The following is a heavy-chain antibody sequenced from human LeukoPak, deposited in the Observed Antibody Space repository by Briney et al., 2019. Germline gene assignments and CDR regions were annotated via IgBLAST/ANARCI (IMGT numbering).Heavy chain of an antibody. D-gene: IGHD3-9*01. CDR1: GFTFNNAW. J-gene: IGHJ2*01. CDR3: TTEFDRYLDL. CDR2: IKSKTGGGTT. Sequence: GGSLRLSCAASGFTFNNAWMSWVRQAPGKGLEWVGRIKSKTGGGTTDYAAPVKGRFTISRDDSKNTLYLQMNSLKTEDTAVYCCTTEFDRYLDLWGRGTLVTVSS. V-gene: IGHV3-15*01.